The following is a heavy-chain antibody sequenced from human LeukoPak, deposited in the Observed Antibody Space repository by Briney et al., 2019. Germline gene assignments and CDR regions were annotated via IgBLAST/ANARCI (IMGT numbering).Heavy chain of an antibody. V-gene: IGHV1-2*02. Sequence: ASVKVSCKASGYTFTGYYMHWVRQAPGQGLEWMGWINPNSGGTNYAQKLQGRVTMTTDTSTSTAYMELRSLRSDDTAMYYCARGLRWLVDPCDYWGQGTLVTVSS. CDR2: INPNSGGT. CDR3: ARGLRWLVDPCDY. D-gene: IGHD6-19*01. CDR1: GYTFTGYY. J-gene: IGHJ4*02.